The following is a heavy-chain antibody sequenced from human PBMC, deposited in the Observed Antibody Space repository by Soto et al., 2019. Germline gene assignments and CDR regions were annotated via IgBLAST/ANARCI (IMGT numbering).Heavy chain of an antibody. CDR3: ARCVGHCSTTNCYPRPYNYAYMDV. CDR1: GGSINNYY. V-gene: IGHV4-59*01. D-gene: IGHD2-2*01. CDR2: IYYSGNT. J-gene: IGHJ6*03. Sequence: SETLSLTCTVSGGSINNYYWSWIRQSPGKGLEWIGCIYYSGNTNYNPSLKSRVTISVDTSKNQFSLKLSSVTAADTAVYHCARCVGHCSTTNCYPRPYNYAYMDVWGKGTTVTVSS.